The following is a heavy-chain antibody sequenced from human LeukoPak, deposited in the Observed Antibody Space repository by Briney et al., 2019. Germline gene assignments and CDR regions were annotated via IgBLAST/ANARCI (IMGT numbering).Heavy chain of an antibody. J-gene: IGHJ6*04. CDR2: ISSTSTYI. CDR1: GFTFSSYS. Sequence: GGSLRLSCAAYGFTFSSYSMNWVRQAPGKGLEWVSSISSTSTYIYYADSVKGRFTISRDNAKDSLYLRMNSLRAEDTAVYYCACLVGATQDVWGKGTTVIVSS. V-gene: IGHV3-21*01. CDR3: ACLVGATQDV. D-gene: IGHD1-26*01.